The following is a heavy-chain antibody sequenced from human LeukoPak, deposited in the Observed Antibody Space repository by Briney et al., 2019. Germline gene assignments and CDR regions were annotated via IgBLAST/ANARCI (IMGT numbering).Heavy chain of an antibody. Sequence: GGSLRLSSAASGVSFDDYAMNWVRQAPGEGLEWVAGIHWNGDITVYADSVKGRFTISRDNAKNSLYLQMNSLRVEDTALYYCVRGSGYRYYFYGMDVWGQGTTVTVSS. D-gene: IGHD3-9*01. J-gene: IGHJ6*02. CDR1: GVSFDDYA. CDR2: IHWNGDIT. V-gene: IGHV3-20*04. CDR3: VRGSGYRYYFYGMDV.